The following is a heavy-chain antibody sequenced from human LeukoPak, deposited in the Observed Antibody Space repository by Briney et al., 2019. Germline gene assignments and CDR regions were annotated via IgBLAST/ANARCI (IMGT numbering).Heavy chain of an antibody. CDR1: GYTFTSYG. CDR3: ARDGDMATHECWYFDL. CDR2: ISAYNGNT. D-gene: IGHD5-24*01. J-gene: IGHJ2*01. Sequence: SVKASCTASGYTFTSYGFSWVRQAPGQGLEWMGWISAYNGNTNYAQKLHDRVTMTTDTFTSTAYMELRSLRSDDTAVYYCARDGDMATHECWYFDLWGRGTLVSVSS. V-gene: IGHV1-18*01.